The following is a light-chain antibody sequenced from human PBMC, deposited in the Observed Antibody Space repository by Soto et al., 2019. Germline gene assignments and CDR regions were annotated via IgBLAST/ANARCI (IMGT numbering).Light chain of an antibody. CDR1: QSVSNSY. V-gene: IGKV3-20*01. CDR3: QQYGTTRIT. J-gene: IGKJ5*01. CDR2: GAS. Sequence: EIVLTQSPGTLSLSPGERPTLSCRASQSVSNSYLAWYQQKPGQAPRXXMYGASNRATGIPDRFSGSGSETDLTITISRLEPEDFEVYYCQQYGTTRITFGQGTRLEIK.